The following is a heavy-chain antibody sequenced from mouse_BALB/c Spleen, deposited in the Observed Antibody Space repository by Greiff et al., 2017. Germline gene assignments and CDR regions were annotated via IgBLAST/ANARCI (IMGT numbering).Heavy chain of an antibody. D-gene: IGHD1-1*01. CDR2: ISYSGST. CDR3: ARDTTVVEDYAMDY. CDR1: GYSITSDYA. J-gene: IGHJ4*01. V-gene: IGHV3-2*02. Sequence: VQLKESGPSLVKPSQSLSLTCTVTGYSITSDYAWNWIRQFPGNKLEWMGYISYSGSTSYNPSLKSRISITRDTSKNQFFLQLNSVTTEDTATYYCARDTTVVEDYAMDYWGQGTSVTVSS.